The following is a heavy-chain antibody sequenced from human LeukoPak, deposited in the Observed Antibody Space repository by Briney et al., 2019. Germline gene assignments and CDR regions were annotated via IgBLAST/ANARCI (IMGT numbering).Heavy chain of an antibody. V-gene: IGHV4-59*01. Sequence: SETLSLTCTVSGSSINSYYWSWIRQPPGTGLEWIGYIYNNRSSNHTPSLKSRVAMSVDTSKNQFSLRLSSVTAADTAVYYCARGFRTVEYWGQGTLVTVSS. D-gene: IGHD1-1*01. J-gene: IGHJ4*02. CDR3: ARGFRTVEY. CDR2: IYNNRSS. CDR1: GSSINSYY.